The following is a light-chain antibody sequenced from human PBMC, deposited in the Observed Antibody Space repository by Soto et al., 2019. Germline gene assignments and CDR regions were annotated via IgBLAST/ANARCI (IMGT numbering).Light chain of an antibody. CDR2: NDS. J-gene: IGKJ1*01. Sequence: EIVLTQSPASLSLSPGERGTLSCRASESVTDYLAWYQQKPGQAPRLLVQNDSNRATGSPARFSGSGSGTDITLTISSLEPEDFAVYYCQQRRNWPQTFGQGTKVDIK. V-gene: IGKV3-11*01. CDR3: QQRRNWPQT. CDR1: ESVTDY.